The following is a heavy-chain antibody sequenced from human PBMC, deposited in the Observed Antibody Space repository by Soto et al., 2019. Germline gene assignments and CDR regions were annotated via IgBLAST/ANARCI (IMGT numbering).Heavy chain of an antibody. J-gene: IGHJ6*02. CDR1: GGTFSSYA. CDR2: IIPIFGTA. D-gene: IGHD2-2*01. CDR3: ARVTRSLFHGMDV. Sequence: VASVKVSCKASGGTFSSYAISWVRQAPGQGLEWMGGIIPIFGTANYAQKFQGRVTITADESTSTAYMELSSLRSEDTAVYYCARVTRSLFHGMDVWGQGTTVTVSS. V-gene: IGHV1-69*13.